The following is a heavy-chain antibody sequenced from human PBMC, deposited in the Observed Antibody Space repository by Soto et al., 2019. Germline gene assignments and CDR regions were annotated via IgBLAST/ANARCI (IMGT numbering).Heavy chain of an antibody. CDR1: SSPIRSFY. CDR3: ARVWGLDYIDS. J-gene: IGHJ4*02. V-gene: IGHV4-59*01. D-gene: IGHD7-27*01. CDR2: IYHSGST. Sequence: SENLLLTSPFFSSPIRSFYWSWIRRTPGKGLEWIGYIYHSGSTKYNPSLKSRVTISVDTSKNQFSVKLSSVTAADTAVYYCARVWGLDYIDSWGQGPRVT.